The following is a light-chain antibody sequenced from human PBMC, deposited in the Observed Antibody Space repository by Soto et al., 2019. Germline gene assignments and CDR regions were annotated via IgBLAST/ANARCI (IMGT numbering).Light chain of an antibody. CDR3: QQLNSYPLT. CDR2: AAS. CDR1: QTITTA. V-gene: IGKV1-17*01. J-gene: IGKJ4*01. Sequence: DIQMTQSPSSLSASVGYRVTITCRTSQTITTALNWYRQKPGKAPDLLIYAASSLQSGIPSRFGGRGSGTEFTLTITSLQSEDFATYYCQQLNSYPLTFGGGTKVDIK.